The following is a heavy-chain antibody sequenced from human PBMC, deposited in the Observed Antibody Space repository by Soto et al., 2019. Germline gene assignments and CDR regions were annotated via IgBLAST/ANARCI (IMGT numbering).Heavy chain of an antibody. Sequence: QVQLLQSGAEVKKPGASVKISCKASGYNFNNYEINWVRQAPAQGLEWMGWMKGYSGNPLYAQNFQGRLTLNRDTSTNTAYLALTSLAYEDTAIYFCARRRGESYYGLDYWGQGTLVTVSS. D-gene: IGHD1-26*01. V-gene: IGHV1-8*01. CDR3: ARRRGESYYGLDY. CDR1: GYNFNNYE. J-gene: IGHJ4*02. CDR2: MKGYSGNP.